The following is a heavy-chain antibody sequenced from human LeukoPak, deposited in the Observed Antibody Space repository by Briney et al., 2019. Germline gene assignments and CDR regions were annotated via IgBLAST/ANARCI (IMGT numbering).Heavy chain of an antibody. CDR1: GASLGTHY. CDR2: LLDSWRT. J-gene: IGHJ4*02. D-gene: IGHD5-18*01. V-gene: IGHV4-59*11. CDR3: ATIRRGSIYGYFDF. Sequence: SGTLSLTCTVSGASLGTHYWSWLRQPPGKGLEWIGYLLDSWRTKDSPSLQSRVTLSADTSKNQFSLRLTSVTAADTAVYYCATIRRGSIYGYFDFWGQGILVTVSS.